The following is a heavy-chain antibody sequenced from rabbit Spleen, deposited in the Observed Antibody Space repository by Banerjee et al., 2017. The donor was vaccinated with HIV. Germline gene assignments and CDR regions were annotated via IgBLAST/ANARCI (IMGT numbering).Heavy chain of an antibody. D-gene: IGHD4-1*01. Sequence: QSLEESGGDLVKPGASLTLTCIASGVSFSGSSYMCWVRQAPGKGLEWIACIEGGSSSFTYFASWAKGRFTISKTSSTTVTLQMTSLTAADTATYFCARDLDGVIGWNFGWWGQGTLVTVS. J-gene: IGHJ6*01. CDR1: GVSFSGSSY. CDR2: IEGGSSSFT. CDR3: ARDLDGVIGWNFGW. V-gene: IGHV1S40*01.